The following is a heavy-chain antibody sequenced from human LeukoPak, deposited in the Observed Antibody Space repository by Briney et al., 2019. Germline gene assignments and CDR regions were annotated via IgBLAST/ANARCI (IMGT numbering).Heavy chain of an antibody. Sequence: GASVKVSCKASGGTFSSYAISWVRQAPGQGLEWMGGIIPIFGTANYAQKFQGRVTITADESTSTAYMELSSLRSEDTAVYYCARDQDTAMVPNKYYYYGMDVWGQGTTVTVSS. D-gene: IGHD5-18*01. CDR2: IIPIFGTA. J-gene: IGHJ6*02. CDR1: GGTFSSYA. CDR3: ARDQDTAMVPNKYYYYGMDV. V-gene: IGHV1-69*13.